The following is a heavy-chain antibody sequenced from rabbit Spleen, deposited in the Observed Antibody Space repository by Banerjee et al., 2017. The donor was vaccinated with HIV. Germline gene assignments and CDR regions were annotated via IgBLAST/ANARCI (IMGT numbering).Heavy chain of an antibody. CDR3: ARGFYTYDDYADFYGYYFNL. CDR2: ILTGGGVT. Sequence: QEQLVESGGGLVKPEGSLKLSCTASAFDFNSYHMSWVRQAPGKGLEWIGVILTGGGVTYYASWAKGRFTISKTSSTTVTLQMTRLTAADTATYFCARGFYTYDDYADFYGYYFNLWGPGTLVTVS. V-gene: IGHV1S45*01. D-gene: IGHD2-1*01. CDR1: AFDFNSYH. J-gene: IGHJ4*01.